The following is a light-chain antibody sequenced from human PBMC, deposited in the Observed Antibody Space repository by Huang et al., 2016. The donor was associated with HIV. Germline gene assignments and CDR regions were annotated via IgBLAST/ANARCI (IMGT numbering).Light chain of an antibody. CDR2: GAS. Sequence: EIVMTQSPATLSVSPGKRATLSCRASQSISINLAWYQQKPGQAPRLLIYGASTRATVIPARFSGSGSGTEFTLTISSLRSEDFAVYYCQQYHNWPSFGQGTKLEIK. V-gene: IGKV3-15*01. CDR3: QQYHNWPS. CDR1: QSISIN. J-gene: IGKJ2*01.